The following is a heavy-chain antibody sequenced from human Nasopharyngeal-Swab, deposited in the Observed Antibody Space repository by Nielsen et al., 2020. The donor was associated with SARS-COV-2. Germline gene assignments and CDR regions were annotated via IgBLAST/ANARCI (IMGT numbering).Heavy chain of an antibody. CDR2: INPSGGST. V-gene: IGHV1-46*01. CDR3: ARVAYYYGSGSYKSPLSFDP. D-gene: IGHD3-10*01. J-gene: IGHJ5*02. CDR1: GYTFTSYY. Sequence: ASVKVSCKASGYTFTSYYMHWVRQAPGQGLEWMGIINPSGGSTSYAQKFQGRVTMTRDTSTSTVYVELSSLRSEDTAVYYCARVAYYYGSGSYKSPLSFDPWGQGTLVTVSS.